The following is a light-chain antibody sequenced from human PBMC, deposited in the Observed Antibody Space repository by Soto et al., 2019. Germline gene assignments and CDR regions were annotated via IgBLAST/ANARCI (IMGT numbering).Light chain of an antibody. J-gene: IGLJ1*01. V-gene: IGLV2-11*01. Sequence: QSALTQPRSVSGSPGQSVTISCSGTSSDVGGYNYVSWYQQYPGKAPKLMIYDVSKRPSGVPDRFSGSKSGNTASLTITGLQAEDEADYYCVSFAGGTYVFGTGTKLTVL. CDR2: DVS. CDR1: SSDVGGYNY. CDR3: VSFAGGTYV.